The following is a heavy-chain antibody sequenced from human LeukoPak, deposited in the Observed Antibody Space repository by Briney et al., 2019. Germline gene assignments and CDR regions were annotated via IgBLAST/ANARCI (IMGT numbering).Heavy chain of an antibody. Sequence: SQTLSLTCTVSGGSISSGDYYWSWIRQPPGKGLEWIAYMYYSGSAYYNPSLKSRVTMSADTSKNQLSLKLSSVTAADTAVYYCARPYYYDSRIDPWGQGNPGHRLL. V-gene: IGHV4-30-4*01. CDR2: MYYSGSA. D-gene: IGHD3-22*01. CDR3: ARPYYYDSRIDP. J-gene: IGHJ5*02. CDR1: GGSISSGDYY.